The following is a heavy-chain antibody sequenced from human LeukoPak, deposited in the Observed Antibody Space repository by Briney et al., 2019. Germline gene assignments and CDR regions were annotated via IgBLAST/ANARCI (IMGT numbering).Heavy chain of an antibody. V-gene: IGHV3-33*01. J-gene: IGHJ4*02. CDR3: ARASGSSDY. Sequence: GRSLRLSCAASGFTFSNYGLHWVRQAPGKGLEWVAVIWPDGTNKYYAGSVKGRFTISRDDSKNTLYLQMNSLRAEDSAVYYCARASGSSDYWGQGTLVTVSS. CDR1: GFTFSNYG. CDR2: IWPDGTNK. D-gene: IGHD1-26*01.